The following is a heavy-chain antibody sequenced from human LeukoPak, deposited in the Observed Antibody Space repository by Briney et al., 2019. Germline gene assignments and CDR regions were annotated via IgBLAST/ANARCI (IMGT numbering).Heavy chain of an antibody. Sequence: ASVKVSCKASGGTFSSYAISWVRQAPGQGLEWMGGIIPIFGTANYAQKFQGRVTITTDESTSTAYMELSSLRSEDTAVYYCAREDGYYYYMDVWGKGTTVTVSS. CDR1: GGTFSSYA. CDR3: AREDGYYYYMDV. D-gene: IGHD5-24*01. J-gene: IGHJ6*03. V-gene: IGHV1-69*05. CDR2: IIPIFGTA.